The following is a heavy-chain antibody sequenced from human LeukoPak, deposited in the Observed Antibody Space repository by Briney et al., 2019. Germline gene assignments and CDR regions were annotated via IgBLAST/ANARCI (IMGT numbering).Heavy chain of an antibody. Sequence: PSETLSLTCSVSGGSLSGYYWTWVRQTPGKGLEWIAYIYYSGSTNYNPSLKSRVTISVDTSKNQFSLRLTSVTAADTAVYYCARLRGNYFPDYWGQGTLVTVSS. CDR3: ARLRGNYFPDY. D-gene: IGHD4-11*01. J-gene: IGHJ4*02. CDR2: IYYSGST. CDR1: GGSLSGYY. V-gene: IGHV4-59*01.